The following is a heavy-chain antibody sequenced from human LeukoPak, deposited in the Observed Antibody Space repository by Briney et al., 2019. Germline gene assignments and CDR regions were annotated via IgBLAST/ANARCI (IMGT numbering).Heavy chain of an antibody. V-gene: IGHV3-48*03. CDR2: ISSSGSTI. CDR3: ARAFQELPQLYYYYYMDV. D-gene: IGHD6-13*01. CDR1: GFTFSSYE. Sequence: GGSLRLSCAASGFTFSSYEMNWVRQAPGKGLEWVPYISSSGSTIYYADSVKGRFTISRDNAKNPLYLQMNSLRAEDTAVYYCARAFQELPQLYYYYYMDVWGKGTTVTVSS. J-gene: IGHJ6*03.